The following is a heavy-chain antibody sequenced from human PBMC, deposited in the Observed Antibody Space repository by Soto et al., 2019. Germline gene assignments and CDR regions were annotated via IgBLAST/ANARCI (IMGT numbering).Heavy chain of an antibody. CDR1: GFTFSSYW. D-gene: IGHD3-3*01. CDR2: INSDGSST. CDR3: ARTQYDFWSGYYPNWFDP. Sequence: GGSLRLSCAASGFTFSSYWMHWVRRAPGKGLVWVSRINSDGSSTSYADSVKGRFTISRDNAKNTLYLQMNSLRAEDTAVYYCARTQYDFWSGYYPNWFDPWGQGTLVTVSS. V-gene: IGHV3-74*01. J-gene: IGHJ5*02.